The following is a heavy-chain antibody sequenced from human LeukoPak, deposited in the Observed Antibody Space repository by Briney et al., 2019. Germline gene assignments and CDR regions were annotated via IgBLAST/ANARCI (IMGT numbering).Heavy chain of an antibody. V-gene: IGHV3-23*01. CDR2: ITGSGGYT. CDR1: GFTFSSHA. Sequence: GGSLRLSCAASGFTFSSHAMSWVRQAPGKGLEWVSAITGSGGYTYHADSVKGRLTISRDNSKNTLYLQINSLRAEDTALYYCAKDRGMTAQYGMDVWGQGTTVTVSS. J-gene: IGHJ6*02. D-gene: IGHD5-18*01. CDR3: AKDRGMTAQYGMDV.